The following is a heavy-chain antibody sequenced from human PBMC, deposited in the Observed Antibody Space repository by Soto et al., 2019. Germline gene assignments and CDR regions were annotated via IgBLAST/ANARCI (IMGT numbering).Heavy chain of an antibody. CDR3: ASSTYCTNGVRYYGGRRYYYYYGMDV. Sequence: ASVKVSCKASGYTFTGYYMHWVRQAPGQGLEWMGWINPNSGGTNYAQKFQGRVTMTRDTSISTAYMELSRLRSDDTAVYYCASSTYCTNGVRYYGGRRYYYYYGMDVWGQGTTVTVSS. V-gene: IGHV1-2*02. CDR1: GYTFTGYY. J-gene: IGHJ6*02. CDR2: INPNSGGT. D-gene: IGHD2-8*01.